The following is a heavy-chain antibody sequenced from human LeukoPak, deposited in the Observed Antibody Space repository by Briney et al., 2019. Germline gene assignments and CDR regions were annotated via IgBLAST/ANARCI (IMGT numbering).Heavy chain of an antibody. D-gene: IGHD2/OR15-2a*01. CDR3: ARDEYKGFTGHLSDPRYYGMDV. Sequence: GGSLRLSCAASGFTFSNYLMNWVRQAPGKGLEWVSYISSSGSTIYYADSVKGRFTISRDNAKNSLYLQMNSLRAEDTAVYYCARDEYKGFTGHLSDPRYYGMDVWGQGTTVTVSS. CDR1: GFTFSNYL. J-gene: IGHJ6*02. CDR2: ISSSGSTI. V-gene: IGHV3-48*03.